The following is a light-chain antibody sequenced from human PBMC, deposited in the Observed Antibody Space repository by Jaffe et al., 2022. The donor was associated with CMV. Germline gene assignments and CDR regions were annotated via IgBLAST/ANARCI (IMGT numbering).Light chain of an antibody. Sequence: DIVMTQSPDSLAVSVGERATISCKSSVSVLYKGASNNRNYLAWYQQKPGQPPKLLVYWASTRESGVPDRFSGSGSARDFTLTIDSLRAEDVAVYYCQQYYSIPQSFGQGTRVEIK. J-gene: IGKJ1*01. CDR2: WAS. CDR1: VSVLYKGASNNRNY. CDR3: QQYYSIPQS. V-gene: IGKV4-1*01.